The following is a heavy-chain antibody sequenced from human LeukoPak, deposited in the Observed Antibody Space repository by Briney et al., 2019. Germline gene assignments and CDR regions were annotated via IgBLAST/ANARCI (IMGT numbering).Heavy chain of an antibody. V-gene: IGHV4-4*02. D-gene: IGHD3-22*01. CDR1: GDSINSLDL. CDR2: VYLSGTT. CDR3: AGLVGRYSSGLYYYYFDY. J-gene: IGHJ4*02. Sequence: SETLSLTCTVSGDSINSLDLWSWVRQPPGKGLEWIGEVYLSGTTHSNPSVKSRVTISIDKSKNQFFLNLSSVTAADTAVYYCAGLVGRYSSGLYYYYFDYWGQGTLVTVSS.